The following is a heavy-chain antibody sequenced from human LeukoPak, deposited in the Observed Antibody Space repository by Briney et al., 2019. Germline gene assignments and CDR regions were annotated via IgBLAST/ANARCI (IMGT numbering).Heavy chain of an antibody. CDR2: ISSSSSYI. J-gene: IGHJ4*01. D-gene: IGHD3-22*01. V-gene: IGHV3-21*01. CDR1: GFTFSPYT. CDR3: ARVTHSGDYSDTSGNYLTHPLDY. Sequence: PGGSLRLSCAASGFTFSPYTMNWVRQAPGKGLEWVSYISSSSSYIYYADSVKGRFTISRDNAKNSLYLQMNSLRAEDTAVYHCARVTHSGDYSDTSGNYLTHPLDYWGQGTLVIVSS.